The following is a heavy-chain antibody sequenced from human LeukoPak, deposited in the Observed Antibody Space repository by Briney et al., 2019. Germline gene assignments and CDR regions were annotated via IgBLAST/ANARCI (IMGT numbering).Heavy chain of an antibody. D-gene: IGHD3-10*01. V-gene: IGHV4-39*02. Sequence: SETLSLTCTVSGGSISSSSYYWGWIRQPPGKGLEWIGSIYYSGSTYYNPSLKSRVTISVDTSKNQFSLKLSSVTAADTAVYYCARDSGITMVRGVMEDAFDIWGQGTMVTVSS. CDR3: ARDSGITMVRGVMEDAFDI. CDR2: IYYSGST. CDR1: GGSISSSSYY. J-gene: IGHJ3*02.